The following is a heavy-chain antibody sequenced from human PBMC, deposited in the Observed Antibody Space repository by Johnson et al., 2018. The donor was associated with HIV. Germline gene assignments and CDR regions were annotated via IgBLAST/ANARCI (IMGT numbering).Heavy chain of an antibody. V-gene: IGHV3-7*01. CDR2: INQDGSET. CDR1: GFTFSSYG. D-gene: IGHD5-18*01. CDR3: ARDAYSYGAYDAFDI. J-gene: IGHJ3*02. Sequence: VQLVESGGGVVQPGRSLRLSCAASGFTFSSYGMHWVRQAPGQGLEWVANINQDGSETSSVGSVQGRFPISRDNSKNTLYLQMNSLRPEDTAVYYCARDAYSYGAYDAFDIWGQGTMVTVSS.